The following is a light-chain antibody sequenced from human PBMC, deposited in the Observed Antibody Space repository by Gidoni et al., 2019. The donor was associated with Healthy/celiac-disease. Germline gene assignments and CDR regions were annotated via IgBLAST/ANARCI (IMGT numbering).Light chain of an antibody. CDR2: GKN. Sequence: SSELTQDPAVSVALGQTVRLTCQGDSLRSYYASWYQQTPGQAPVLVIDGKNNRPSGIPDRSSGSSSGNTASLTIPGAQAEDEADYYCNSRDSSGNHVVFGGGTKLTVL. CDR3: NSRDSSGNHVV. V-gene: IGLV3-19*01. J-gene: IGLJ2*01. CDR1: SLRSYY.